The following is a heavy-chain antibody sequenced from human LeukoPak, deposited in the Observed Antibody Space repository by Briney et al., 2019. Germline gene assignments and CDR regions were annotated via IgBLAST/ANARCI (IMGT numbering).Heavy chain of an antibody. J-gene: IGHJ3*02. CDR2: ISYDGSNK. Sequence: GGSLRLSCAASGFTFSSYAMHWVRQAPGKGLEWVAVISYDGSNKYYADSVKGRFTISRDNSKNTLYLQMNSLRAEDTAVYYCARQTIVVVPADAFDIWGQGTMVTVSS. D-gene: IGHD2-2*01. CDR1: GFTFSSYA. V-gene: IGHV3-30-3*01. CDR3: ARQTIVVVPADAFDI.